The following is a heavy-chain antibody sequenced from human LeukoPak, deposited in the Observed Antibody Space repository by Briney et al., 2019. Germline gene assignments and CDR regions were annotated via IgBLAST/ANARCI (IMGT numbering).Heavy chain of an antibody. J-gene: IGHJ4*02. V-gene: IGHV3-33*01. CDR3: ARGSRDYGDYFDY. Sequence: PGGSLRLSCAASGFTFSSYGMHWVRQAPGKGLEWVAVIWYDGSNKYYADSVKGRFTISRDNSKNTLYLQMNSLRAEDTAVYYCARGSRDYGDYFDYWGQGTLVTVSS. CDR2: IWYDGSNK. D-gene: IGHD4-17*01. CDR1: GFTFSSYG.